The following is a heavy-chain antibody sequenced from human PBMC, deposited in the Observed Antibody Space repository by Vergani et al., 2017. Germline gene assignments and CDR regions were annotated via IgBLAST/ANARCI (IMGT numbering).Heavy chain of an antibody. CDR2: ISSSSSYI. CDR1: GFTFSSYS. V-gene: IGHV3-21*04. J-gene: IGHJ3*02. D-gene: IGHD2-2*01. Sequence: EVQLVESGGGLVKPGGSLRLSCAASGFTFSSYSMNWVRQAPGKGLEWVSSISSSSSYIYYADSVKGRFTITRDNAKNSLYLQMNSLIAEDTAVSYCARFDCSSTSCYYYEAFDIWGQGTMVTVSS. CDR3: ARFDCSSTSCYYYEAFDI.